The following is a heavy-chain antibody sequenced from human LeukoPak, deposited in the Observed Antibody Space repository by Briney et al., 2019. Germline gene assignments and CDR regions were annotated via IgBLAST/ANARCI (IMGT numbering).Heavy chain of an antibody. J-gene: IGHJ4*02. Sequence: GGSLRLSCAASGFTFSDYSMNWVRQAPGKGLEWVSSITSSGTYIYYADSVKGRFTISRDNAKNSLYLQMNSLRAEDTAVYYCVRDRGPNGYSSDYWGQGTPVTVSS. D-gene: IGHD6-13*01. CDR3: VRDRGPNGYSSDY. CDR1: GFTFSDYS. V-gene: IGHV3-21*01. CDR2: ITSSGTYI.